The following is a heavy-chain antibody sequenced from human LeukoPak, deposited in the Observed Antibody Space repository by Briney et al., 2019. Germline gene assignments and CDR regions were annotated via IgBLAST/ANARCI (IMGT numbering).Heavy chain of an antibody. CDR2: INPNSGGT. J-gene: IGHJ6*03. CDR3: AIPAARRLGYCSSTSCSFYYHYMDV. D-gene: IGHD2-2*01. CDR1: GYTFTGYY. Sequence: GASVKVSCKASGYTFTGYYMHWVRQAPGQGLEWMGWINPNSGGTNYAQKFQGRVTMTRDTSISTAYMELSRLRSDDTAVYYCAIPAARRLGYCSSTSCSFYYHYMDVWGKGTTVTVSS. V-gene: IGHV1-2*02.